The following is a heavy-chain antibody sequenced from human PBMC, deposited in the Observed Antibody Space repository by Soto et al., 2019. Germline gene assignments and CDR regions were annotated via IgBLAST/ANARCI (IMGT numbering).Heavy chain of an antibody. V-gene: IGHV3-7*01. Sequence: PGGSLRLSCAASGFTFSNYWMSWVRQAPGKGLEWVANIKQDGSEKYYVDSVEGRFTLSRDNAKNSLHLQMNSLRAEDTAICFFDNCACRHGWIVDYWGQGTLVTVSS. CDR1: GFTFSNYW. CDR2: IKQDGSEK. D-gene: IGHD1-20*01. CDR3: DNCACRHGWIVDY. J-gene: IGHJ4*01.